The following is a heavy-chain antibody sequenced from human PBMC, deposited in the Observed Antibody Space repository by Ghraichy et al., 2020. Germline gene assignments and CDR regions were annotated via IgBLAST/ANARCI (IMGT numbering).Heavy chain of an antibody. Sequence: GGSLRLSCEASGFIFNRYSFNWVRQAPGKGLEWISTISKNSDYIYYAESVEGRFTISRDNAKNALYLQLSSLRGDDTSIEYCARDLSYGAPGGFDVWGQGTMVTVSS. CDR1: GFIFNRYS. CDR2: ISKNSDYI. CDR3: ARDLSYGAPGGFDV. D-gene: IGHD3-16*01. V-gene: IGHV3-21*06. J-gene: IGHJ3*01.